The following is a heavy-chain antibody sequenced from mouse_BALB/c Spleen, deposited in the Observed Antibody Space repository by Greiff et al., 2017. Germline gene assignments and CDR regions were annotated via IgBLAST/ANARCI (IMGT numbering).Heavy chain of an antibody. V-gene: IGHV5-17*02. CDR1: GFTFSSFG. D-gene: IGHD2-10*02. Sequence: EVKVEESGGGLVQPGGSRKLSCAASGFTFSSFGMHWVRQAPEKGLEWVAYISSGSSTIYYADTVKGRFTISRDNPKNTLFLQMTSLRSEDTAMYYCARSGYGNYYFDYWGQGTTLTVSS. CDR3: ARSGYGNYYFDY. CDR2: ISSGSSTI. J-gene: IGHJ2*01.